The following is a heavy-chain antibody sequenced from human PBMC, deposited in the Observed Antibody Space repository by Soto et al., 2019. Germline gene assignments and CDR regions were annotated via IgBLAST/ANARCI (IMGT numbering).Heavy chain of an antibody. J-gene: IGHJ4*02. Sequence: SETLSPTCTVSGGSISRYYWSWIRQPPGKGLEWIGYMYNTGSTVYNPSFKSRVTISVDTSKNQFSLKLNSVTAADTAVYYCARDGGSGWNFDYWGQGTLVTVS. CDR1: GGSISRYY. CDR3: ARDGGSGWNFDY. D-gene: IGHD6-19*01. CDR2: MYNTGST. V-gene: IGHV4-59*01.